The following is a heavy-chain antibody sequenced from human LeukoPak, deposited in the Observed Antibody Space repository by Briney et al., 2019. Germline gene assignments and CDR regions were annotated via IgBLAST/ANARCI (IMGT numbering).Heavy chain of an antibody. D-gene: IGHD3-16*02. V-gene: IGHV3-23*01. J-gene: IGHJ5*02. CDR1: GFTFSSYA. Sequence: GGSLRLSCAASGFTFSSYAMSWVRQAPGKGLECVSAISGSGGSTYYADSVKGRFTISRDNSKNTLYLQMNSLRAEDTAVYYCAKDGLYDYVWGSYRLVNWFDPWGQGTLVTVSS. CDR3: AKDGLYDYVWGSYRLVNWFDP. CDR2: ISGSGGST.